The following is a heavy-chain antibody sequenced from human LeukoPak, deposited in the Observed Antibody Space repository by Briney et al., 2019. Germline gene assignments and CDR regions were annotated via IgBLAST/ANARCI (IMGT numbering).Heavy chain of an antibody. Sequence: SVKVSCKASGCTFSSYAISWVRQAPGQGLEWMGGIIPIFGTANYAQKFQGRVTITADESTSTAYMELSSLRSEDTAVYYCARVGERDPYEKYRFDYWGQGTLVTVSS. V-gene: IGHV1-69*13. J-gene: IGHJ4*02. D-gene: IGHD3-10*01. CDR3: ARVGERDPYEKYRFDY. CDR1: GCTFSSYA. CDR2: IIPIFGTA.